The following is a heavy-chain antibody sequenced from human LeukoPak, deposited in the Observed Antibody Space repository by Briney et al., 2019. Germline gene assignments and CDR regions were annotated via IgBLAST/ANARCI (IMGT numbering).Heavy chain of an antibody. Sequence: KPSETLSLTCTVSGGSISSYYWSWLRQPPGKGLEWIAYVSHSGTPTHNPSLKSRVSISVDTSRNQFSLKLISVTAADTAVYYCAGEHYGGWRFDFWGQGTLVTVSS. J-gene: IGHJ4*02. CDR1: GGSISSYY. D-gene: IGHD2-21*01. V-gene: IGHV4-59*01. CDR3: AGEHYGGWRFDF. CDR2: VSHSGTP.